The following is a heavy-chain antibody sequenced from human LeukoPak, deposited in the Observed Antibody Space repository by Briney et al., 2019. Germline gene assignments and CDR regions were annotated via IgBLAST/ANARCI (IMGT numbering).Heavy chain of an antibody. Sequence: GASVKVSCKASGYTFTGYYMHWVRQAPGQGLEWMGWINPNSGGTNYAQKFQGRVTMTRDTSISTAYMELSRLRSDDTAVYYCARDWGDIAAAAPYYYYYGMDVWGQGTTVTVSS. V-gene: IGHV1-2*02. CDR3: ARDWGDIAAAAPYYYYYGMDV. J-gene: IGHJ6*02. D-gene: IGHD6-13*01. CDR2: INPNSGGT. CDR1: GYTFTGYY.